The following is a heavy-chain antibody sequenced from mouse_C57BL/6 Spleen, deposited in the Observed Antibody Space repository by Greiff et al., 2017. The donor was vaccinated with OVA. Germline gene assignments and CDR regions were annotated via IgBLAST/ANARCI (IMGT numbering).Heavy chain of an antibody. Sequence: QVTLKVSGPGILQPSQTLSLTCSFSGFSLSTSGMGVSWIRQPSGKGLEWLAHIYWDDDKRYNPSMKSRLTISKDTSRNQVFLKITSVDTADTATYYCARIYDYSAWFAYWGQGTLVTVSA. CDR2: IYWDDDK. J-gene: IGHJ3*01. V-gene: IGHV8-12*01. CDR3: ARIYDYSAWFAY. CDR1: GFSLSTSGMG. D-gene: IGHD2-4*01.